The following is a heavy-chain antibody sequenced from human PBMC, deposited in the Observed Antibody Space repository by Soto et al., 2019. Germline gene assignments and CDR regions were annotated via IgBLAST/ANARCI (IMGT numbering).Heavy chain of an antibody. Sequence: RLSCAASGFTVSSNFMIWVRQAPGMGLEWVSVVYSGGRTSYADSVKGRLTISRDSPENTLYLQMSNLRVEDTAVYYCARALVEVHAHPRLDAFDLWGQGTKVTVSS. CDR1: GFTVSSNF. J-gene: IGHJ3*01. CDR3: ARALVEVHAHPRLDAFDL. V-gene: IGHV3-53*01. D-gene: IGHD2-15*01. CDR2: VYSGGRT.